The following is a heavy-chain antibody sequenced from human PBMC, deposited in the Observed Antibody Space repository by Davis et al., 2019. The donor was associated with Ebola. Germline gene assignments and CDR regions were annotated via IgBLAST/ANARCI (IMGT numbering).Heavy chain of an antibody. Sequence: SETLSLTCTVSGGSIRTHYWSWIRQPPGKGLEWIGYIYYSGSTNYNPSLKSRVTISVDTSKNQFSLKLSSVTAADTAVYYCARAGGYCSSTSCYRYYYYGMDVWGQGTTVTVSS. J-gene: IGHJ6*02. D-gene: IGHD2-2*01. CDR1: GGSIRTHY. CDR2: IYYSGST. V-gene: IGHV4-59*11. CDR3: ARAGGYCSSTSCYRYYYYGMDV.